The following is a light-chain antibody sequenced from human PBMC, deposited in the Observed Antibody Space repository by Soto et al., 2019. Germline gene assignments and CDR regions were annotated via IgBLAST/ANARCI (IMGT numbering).Light chain of an antibody. CDR1: SSNIGSNT. Sequence: QAVVTQPHSASGTPGQRVTISCSGSSSNIGSNTVNWYQQLPGTAPKLLIYNNNQRPSGVPDRFSGSKSGTSASLAISGLQSEDEADYYCAAWDDSLNGLVFGTGTKVTVL. V-gene: IGLV1-44*01. CDR3: AAWDDSLNGLV. CDR2: NNN. J-gene: IGLJ1*01.